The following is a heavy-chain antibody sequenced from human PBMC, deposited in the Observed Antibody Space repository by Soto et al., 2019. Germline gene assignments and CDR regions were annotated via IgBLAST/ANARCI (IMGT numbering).Heavy chain of an antibody. CDR2: ISGNGGST. D-gene: IGHD1-1*01. Sequence: EVQLLESGGGLVQPGGSLRLSCAASGFTFSSYAMSWVRQAPGKGLEWVSSISGNGGSTYYADSVEGRFTISRDSSKKTLFVQMNSLRAEDTAVYYCANLKAPTLERFQRYGMDVWGQATTVTVSS. CDR3: ANLKAPTLERFQRYGMDV. CDR1: GFTFSSYA. J-gene: IGHJ6*02. V-gene: IGHV3-23*01.